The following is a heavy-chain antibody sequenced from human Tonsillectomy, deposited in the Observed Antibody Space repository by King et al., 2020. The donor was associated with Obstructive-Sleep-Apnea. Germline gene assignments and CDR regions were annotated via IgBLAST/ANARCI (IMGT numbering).Heavy chain of an antibody. D-gene: IGHD2-2*01. CDR2: ISSGSTTI. J-gene: IGHJ6*02. CDR1: GFTFSSYS. V-gene: IGHV3-48*04. Sequence: VQLVESGGNLVQPGGSLRLSCAASGFTFSSYSMNWVRQAPGKGLEWVSYISSGSTTIYYADSVKGRFTISSDNAQNSLYLQMNSLRAEDTALYYCAREAYCSSTSCPRYNMDVWGQGTTVTVSS. CDR3: AREAYCSSTSCPRYNMDV.